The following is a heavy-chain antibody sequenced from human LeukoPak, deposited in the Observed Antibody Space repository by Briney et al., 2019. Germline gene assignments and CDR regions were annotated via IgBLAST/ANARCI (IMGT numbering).Heavy chain of an antibody. J-gene: IGHJ3*02. CDR2: IYYSGST. Sequence: SETLSLTCTVSGGSISSYYWGWIRQTPGKGLEWIGSIYYSGSTYYNPSLKSRVTISVDTSKNQFSLKLTSVTAADTAVYYCARHMSHYDFWSGYYGNAFDIWGQGTMVTVSS. CDR3: ARHMSHYDFWSGYYGNAFDI. V-gene: IGHV4-39*01. CDR1: GGSISSYY. D-gene: IGHD3-3*01.